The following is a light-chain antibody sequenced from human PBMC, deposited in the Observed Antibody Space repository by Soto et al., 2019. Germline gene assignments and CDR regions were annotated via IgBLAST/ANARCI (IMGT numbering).Light chain of an antibody. J-gene: IGLJ3*02. CDR3: QTWGTGLLV. CDR2: LNSDGSH. V-gene: IGLV4-69*01. Sequence: QSVLTQSPSASASLGASVKLTCTLSSGHSSYAIAWHQQQPEKGPRYLMKLNSDGSHSKGDGIPDRFSGPSSGAERYLTISSLQSEDEADYYCQTWGTGLLVFGGGTKLTVL. CDR1: SGHSSYA.